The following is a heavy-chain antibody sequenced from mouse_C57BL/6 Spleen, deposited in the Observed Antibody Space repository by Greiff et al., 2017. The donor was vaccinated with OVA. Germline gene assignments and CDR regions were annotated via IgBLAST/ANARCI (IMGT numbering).Heavy chain of an antibody. D-gene: IGHD2-1*01. Sequence: DVKLVESEGGLVQPGSSMKLSCTASGFTFSDYYMAWVRQVPEKGLEWVANINYDGSSTYYLDSLKSRFIISRDNAKNILYLQMSSLKSEDTATYYCARVNGNYRYFDVWGTGTTVTVSS. CDR2: INYDGSST. CDR1: GFTFSDYY. J-gene: IGHJ1*03. V-gene: IGHV5-16*01. CDR3: ARVNGNYRYFDV.